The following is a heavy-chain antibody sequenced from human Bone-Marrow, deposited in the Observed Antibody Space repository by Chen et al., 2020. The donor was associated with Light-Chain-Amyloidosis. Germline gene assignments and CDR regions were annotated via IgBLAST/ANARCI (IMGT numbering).Heavy chain of an antibody. CDR2: IYPDDSDA. J-gene: IGHJ4*02. D-gene: IGHD5-12*01. Sequence: GFTFPNYWIGWVRQMPGKGLEWMGVIYPDDSDARYSPSFEGQVTISADKSITTAYLQWRSLKASDTAMYYCARRRDGYNFDYWGQGTLVTVSS. CDR3: ARRRDGYNFDY. V-gene: IGHV5-51*01. CDR1: GFTFPNYW.